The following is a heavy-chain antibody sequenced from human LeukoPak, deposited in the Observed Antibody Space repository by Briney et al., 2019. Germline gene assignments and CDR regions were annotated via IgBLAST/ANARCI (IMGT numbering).Heavy chain of an antibody. V-gene: IGHV3-30*18. CDR1: GFTFSSSS. Sequence: GGSLRLSCAASGFTFSSSSINWVRQAPGKGLEWVAVISYDGSNKYYADSVKGRFTISRDNSKNTLYLQMNSLRAEDTAVYYCAKETRHMVRGVIWAFDIWGQGTMVTVSS. CDR2: ISYDGSNK. J-gene: IGHJ3*02. CDR3: AKETRHMVRGVIWAFDI. D-gene: IGHD3-10*01.